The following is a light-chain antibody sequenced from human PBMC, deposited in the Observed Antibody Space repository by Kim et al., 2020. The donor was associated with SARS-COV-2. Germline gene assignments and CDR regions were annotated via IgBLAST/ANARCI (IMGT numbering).Light chain of an antibody. CDR3: QVWDSSSDHPGV. CDR2: YDS. V-gene: IGLV3-21*04. CDR1: NIGSKS. J-gene: IGLJ3*02. Sequence: PGKTARITCGGNNIGSKSVHWYQQEPGQAPVLVIYYDSDRPSGIPERFSGSSSGNTATLTISRVEAGDEADYYCQVWDSSSDHPGVFGGGTQLTVL.